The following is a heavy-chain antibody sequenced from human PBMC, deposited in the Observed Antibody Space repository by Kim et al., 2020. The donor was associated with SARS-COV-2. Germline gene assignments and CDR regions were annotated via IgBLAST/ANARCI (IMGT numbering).Heavy chain of an antibody. Sequence: SETLSLTCTVSGGSISSSSYYWCWIRQPPGKRLERIGSIHYSGTTYYHPLLKRRAIILVDTYKNQSPLMPSFATAAATVVYYCASDPLDSSWPYHYYG. V-gene: IGHV4-39*06. CDR1: GGSISSSSYY. J-gene: IGHJ6*01. D-gene: IGHD6-13*01. CDR3: ASDPLDSSWPYHYYG. CDR2: IHYSGTT.